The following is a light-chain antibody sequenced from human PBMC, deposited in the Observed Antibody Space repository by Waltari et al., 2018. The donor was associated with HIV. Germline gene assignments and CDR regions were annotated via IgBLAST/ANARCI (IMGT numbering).Light chain of an antibody. CDR2: RNN. CDR3: AKCGDSLSGPVV. J-gene: IGLJ2*01. V-gene: IGLV1-47*01. Sequence: QSMLTQPPSASGTPGQRVTISCSGSSSNIGNNNVYWYRQLPGLAPRLLIYRNNQRHSGVPDRVSGSKSGASASLAISGLRSEDEADDYCAKCGDSLSGPVVFGGGTKLTVL. CDR1: SSNIGNNN.